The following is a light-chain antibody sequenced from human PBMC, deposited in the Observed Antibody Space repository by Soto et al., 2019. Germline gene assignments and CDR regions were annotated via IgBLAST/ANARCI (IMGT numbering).Light chain of an antibody. CDR2: GAS. CDR1: QSVNSNY. J-gene: IGKJ2*01. V-gene: IGKV3-20*01. Sequence: EIVLTQSPGTLSLSPGERATLSCRASQSVNSNYLAWYQQKRGQTPRLLIYGASSRATGIPDRFSGSGSGTDFTLSSSRLEPEDFAVYYCQQYGSSPYTFGQSTKLEIK. CDR3: QQYGSSPYT.